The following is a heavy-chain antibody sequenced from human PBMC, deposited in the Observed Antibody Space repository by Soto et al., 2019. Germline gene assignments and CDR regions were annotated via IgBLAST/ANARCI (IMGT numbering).Heavy chain of an antibody. CDR3: AKVRGYSSGWGP. CDR1: GFTFSSYA. Sequence: EVQLLESGGGLVQPGGSLRLSCAASGFTFSSYAMSWVRQAPGKGLEWVSAISGSGGSTYYADSVKGRFTISRDNSKHTLYLQMNSLRAEDTAVYYCAKVRGYSSGWGPWGQGTLVTVSS. CDR2: ISGSGGST. V-gene: IGHV3-23*01. J-gene: IGHJ5*02. D-gene: IGHD6-19*01.